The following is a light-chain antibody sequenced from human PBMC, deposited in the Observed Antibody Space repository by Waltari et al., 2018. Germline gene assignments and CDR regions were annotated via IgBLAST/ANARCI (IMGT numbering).Light chain of an antibody. V-gene: IGKV3-11*01. Sequence: EIVLTHSPATLSLSPGERATLSCRASQSVSSYLAWYQQKTRRAPRLLIFDASNRVTGSPARFSGSGSGTDVTLTISSLEPEDFAVYYCQQRSNWPITFGQGTRLEIK. J-gene: IGKJ5*01. CDR1: QSVSSY. CDR2: DAS. CDR3: QQRSNWPIT.